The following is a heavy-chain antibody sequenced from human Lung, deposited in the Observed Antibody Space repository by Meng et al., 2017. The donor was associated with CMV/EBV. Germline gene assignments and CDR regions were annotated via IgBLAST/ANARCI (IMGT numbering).Heavy chain of an antibody. Sequence: GGSLRLXCAASGFTFSSYSMNWVRQAPGKGLEWVSYISSSSSTIYYADSVKGRFTISRDNAKNSLYLQMNSLRAEDTAVYYCARAHYDYVWGSSLYYFDYWRQGTVVSVSS. J-gene: IGHJ4*02. V-gene: IGHV3-48*04. CDR3: ARAHYDYVWGSSLYYFDY. CDR1: GFTFSSYS. CDR2: ISSSSSTI. D-gene: IGHD3-16*01.